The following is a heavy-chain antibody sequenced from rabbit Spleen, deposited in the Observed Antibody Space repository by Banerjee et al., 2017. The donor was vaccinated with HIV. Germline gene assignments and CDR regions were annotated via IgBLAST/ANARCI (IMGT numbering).Heavy chain of an antibody. D-gene: IGHD6-1*01. CDR1: GFSLNSNYY. CDR2: IEGGSSAFS. J-gene: IGHJ4*01. Sequence: QSLQESGGGLFQPGASLTLTCTASGFSLNSNYYMCWVRQAPGKGLEWIACIEGGSSAFSYFARWAKGRFTISKTSSTTVTLQMTSLTAADTATYFCVREAGYGGYGDGNLWGPGTLVTVS. CDR3: VREAGYGGYGDGNL. V-gene: IGHV1S40*01.